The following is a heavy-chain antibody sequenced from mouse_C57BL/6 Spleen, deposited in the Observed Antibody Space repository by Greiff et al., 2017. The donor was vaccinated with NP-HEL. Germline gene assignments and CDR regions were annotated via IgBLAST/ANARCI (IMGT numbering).Heavy chain of an antibody. CDR1: GYAFTNYL. CDR3: ARGLFDY. V-gene: IGHV1-54*01. Sequence: VQLQQSGAELVRPGTSVKVSCKASGYAFTNYLIEWVKQRPGQGLEWIGVINPGSGGTNYNEKFKGKATMTADKSSSTAYMQLSSLTSEDSAVYFCARGLFDYWGQGTTLTVSS. J-gene: IGHJ2*01. CDR2: INPGSGGT.